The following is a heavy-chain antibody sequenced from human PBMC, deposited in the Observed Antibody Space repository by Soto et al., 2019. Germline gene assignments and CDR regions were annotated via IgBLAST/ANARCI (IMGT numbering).Heavy chain of an antibody. V-gene: IGHV1-69*06. CDR3: AIGSVVVMGAATGGLTY. CDR2: IIPMFGTP. J-gene: IGHJ4*02. Sequence: QVQLVQSGAEVKKPGSSVKVSCKASGGTFSSHGITWVRQAPGQGLEWMGGIIPMFGTPKYAQRFQGRVSITADKSTTTAYMELSSLRSEDTAVYYCAIGSVVVMGAATGGLTYWGQGALVTVSS. D-gene: IGHD2-21*01. CDR1: GGTFSSHG.